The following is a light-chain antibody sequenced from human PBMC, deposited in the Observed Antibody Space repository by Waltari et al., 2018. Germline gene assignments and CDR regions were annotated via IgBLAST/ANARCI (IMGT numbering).Light chain of an antibody. CDR1: QAVSSTY. CDR3: QQCGSSPWT. Sequence: EIVLTQSPGTLSLSPGERATLSCRASQAVSSTYLAWYQQKPGQAPRLLIYGASSRTTGIPDRFSGSGSGTDFTHTISRLEPEDFAVYYCQQCGSSPWTFGQGTRVEI. J-gene: IGKJ1*01. V-gene: IGKV3-20*01. CDR2: GAS.